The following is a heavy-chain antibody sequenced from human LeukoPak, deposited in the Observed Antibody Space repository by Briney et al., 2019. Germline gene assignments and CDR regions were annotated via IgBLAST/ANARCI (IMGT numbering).Heavy chain of an antibody. D-gene: IGHD3-22*01. Sequence: SETLSLTCAVYGGSFSGYYWNWIRQPPGKGLEWIGYIYYSGSTNYNPSLKSRVSISVDTSKNQFSLKLSSVTAADTAVYYCASSSGYYWDAFDIWGQGTMVTVSS. V-gene: IGHV4-59*01. J-gene: IGHJ3*02. CDR2: IYYSGST. CDR3: ASSSGYYWDAFDI. CDR1: GGSFSGYY.